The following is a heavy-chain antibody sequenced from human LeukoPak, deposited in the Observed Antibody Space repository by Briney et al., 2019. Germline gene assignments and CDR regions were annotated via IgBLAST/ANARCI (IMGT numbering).Heavy chain of an antibody. D-gene: IGHD1-26*01. V-gene: IGHV3-30*18. CDR3: AKDRSGSYEGYFQH. Sequence: PGGSLRPSCAASGFTFSSYGMHWVPQAPGKGLEWGAVISYDGSNKYYADSVKGRFTISRDNSKNTLYLQMNSLRAEDTAVYYCAKDRSGSYEGYFQHWGQGTLVTVSS. CDR1: GFTFSSYG. J-gene: IGHJ1*01. CDR2: ISYDGSNK.